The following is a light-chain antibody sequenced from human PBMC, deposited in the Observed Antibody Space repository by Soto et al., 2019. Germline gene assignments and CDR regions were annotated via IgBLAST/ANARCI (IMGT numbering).Light chain of an antibody. J-gene: IGKJ1*01. CDR3: QQYGTSPPT. CDR2: GAS. V-gene: IGKV3-20*01. Sequence: IVMTQSTATLSVSPGERATLSFRASQSVSSSDLAWYQQKPGQAPRLLISGASSRATGIPDRFSGSGSGTDFTLTISRLEPEDFAVFYCQQYGTSPPTFGQGTKVDIK. CDR1: QSVSSSD.